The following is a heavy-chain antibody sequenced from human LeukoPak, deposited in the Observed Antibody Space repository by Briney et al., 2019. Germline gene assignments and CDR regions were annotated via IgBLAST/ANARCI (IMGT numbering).Heavy chain of an antibody. CDR3: ARVPDFWSGKAFDY. D-gene: IGHD3-3*01. Sequence: SQTLSLPCTVSGGSISSGGYYWSWIRQPPGKGLEWIGYIYHSGSTYYNPSLKSRVNISVHRSKTQFSLKLSSVTAADTAVYYCARVPDFWSGKAFDYWGQGTLVTVSS. CDR2: IYHSGST. CDR1: GGSISSGGYY. J-gene: IGHJ4*02. V-gene: IGHV4-30-2*01.